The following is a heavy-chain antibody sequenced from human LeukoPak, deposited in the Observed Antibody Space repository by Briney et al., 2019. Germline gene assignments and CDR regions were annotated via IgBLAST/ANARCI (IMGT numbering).Heavy chain of an antibody. J-gene: IGHJ4*02. Sequence: PSETLSLTCAVYGGSFSGYYWSWIRQPPGKGLEWIGEINHSGSTNYNPSLKSRVTISVDTSKNQFSLKLSSVTAADTAVYYCARGQRHSYGFGYWGQGTLVTVSS. CDR2: INHSGST. D-gene: IGHD5-18*01. CDR1: GGSFSGYY. CDR3: ARGQRHSYGFGY. V-gene: IGHV4-34*01.